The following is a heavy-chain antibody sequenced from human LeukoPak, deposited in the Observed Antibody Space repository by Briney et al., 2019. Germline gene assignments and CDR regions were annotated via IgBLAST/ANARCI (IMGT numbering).Heavy chain of an antibody. V-gene: IGHV4-59*12. CDR2: IYYSGST. Sequence: SETLSLTCTVSGGSISSYYWSWIRQPPGKGLEWIGYIYYSGSTNYNPSPKSRVTMSVDTSKNQFSLKLSSVTAADTAVYYCARASFYSYGYELDYWGQGTLVTVSS. J-gene: IGHJ4*02. D-gene: IGHD5-18*01. CDR3: ARASFYSYGYELDY. CDR1: GGSISSYY.